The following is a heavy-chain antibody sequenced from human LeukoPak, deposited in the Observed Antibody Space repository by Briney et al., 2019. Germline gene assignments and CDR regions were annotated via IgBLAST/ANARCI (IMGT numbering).Heavy chain of an antibody. CDR1: GYTFTSYG. CDR3: ARGPRRGWGSSFLDAFDI. CDR2: ISAYNGNT. D-gene: IGHD2/OR15-2a*01. V-gene: IGHV1-18*01. Sequence: GASVKVSCKASGYTFTSYGISWVRQAPGQGLEWMGWISAYNGNTNYAQKLQGRVTMTTDTSTSTAYMELRSLRSDDTAVYYCARGPRRGWGSSFLDAFDIWGQGTMVTVSS. J-gene: IGHJ3*02.